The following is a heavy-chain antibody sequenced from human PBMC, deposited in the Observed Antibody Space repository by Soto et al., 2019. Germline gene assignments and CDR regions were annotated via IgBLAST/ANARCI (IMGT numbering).Heavy chain of an antibody. CDR3: ARSQTTVTSYDY. V-gene: IGHV4-30-2*01. D-gene: IGHD4-17*01. CDR2: IYHSGST. Sequence: SETLSLTCAVCGDSMSIWGYSGCWIRQQPGKGLEWIGYIYHSGSTYYNPSLKSRVTISVDRSKNQFSLKLSSVTAADTAVYYCARSQTTVTSYDYWGQGTLVTVSS. CDR1: GDSMSIWGYS. J-gene: IGHJ4*02.